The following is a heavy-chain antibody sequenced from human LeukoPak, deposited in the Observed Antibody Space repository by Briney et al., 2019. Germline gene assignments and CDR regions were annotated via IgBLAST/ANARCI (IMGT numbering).Heavy chain of an antibody. CDR3: AREMVVAATGNWFDP. V-gene: IGHV4-34*01. CDR2: INHSGST. Sequence: SETLSLTCAVYGGSFSGYYWSWIRQPPGKGLEWIGEINHSGSTNYNPPLKSRVTISVDTSKNQFSLKLSSVTAADTAVYYCAREMVVAATGNWFDPWGQGTLVTVSS. J-gene: IGHJ5*02. D-gene: IGHD2-15*01. CDR1: GGSFSGYY.